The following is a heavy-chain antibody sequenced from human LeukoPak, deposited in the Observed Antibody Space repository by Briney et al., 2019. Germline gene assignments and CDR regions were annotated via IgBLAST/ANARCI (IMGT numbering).Heavy chain of an antibody. V-gene: IGHV3-7*01. D-gene: IGHD1-20*01. Sequence: GGSLRLSCAASAFSLSDYWMNWVRQAPGKGLEWVANIKEDGSEKYYVDSVKGRFIISRDGAKNSLYLQMNSLRAEDTAVYYCARGLTVKDYWGQGTLVTVSS. CDR2: IKEDGSEK. J-gene: IGHJ4*02. CDR3: ARGLTVKDY. CDR1: AFSLSDYW.